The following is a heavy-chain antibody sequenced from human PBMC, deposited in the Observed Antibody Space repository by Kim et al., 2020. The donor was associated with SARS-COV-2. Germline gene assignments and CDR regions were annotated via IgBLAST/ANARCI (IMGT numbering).Heavy chain of an antibody. J-gene: IGHJ4*02. CDR1: GFSLSTSGMC. D-gene: IGHD5-18*01. CDR2: IDWDDDK. V-gene: IGHV2-70*01. CDR3: ARIPECGYSYGYDY. Sequence: SGPTLVNPTQTLTLTCTFSGFSLSTSGMCVSWIRQPPGKALEWLALIDWDDDKYYSTSLKTRLTISKDTSKNQVVLTMTNMDPVDTATYYCARIPECGYSYGYDYWGQGTLVTVSS.